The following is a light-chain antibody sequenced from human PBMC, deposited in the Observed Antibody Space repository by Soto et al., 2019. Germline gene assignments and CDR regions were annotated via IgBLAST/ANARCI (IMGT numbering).Light chain of an antibody. CDR2: GAS. V-gene: IGKV3-20*01. CDR3: QQYGSSSEYT. J-gene: IGKJ2*01. Sequence: EIVLTQSPGTLSLSPGERATLSCRASQSVSSSYLAWYQQKPGQAPRLLIYGASSRATGIPDRFSGSGSGTEFTLTISRLEPEDLAVYYCQQYGSSSEYTFGQGTKLEIK. CDR1: QSVSSSY.